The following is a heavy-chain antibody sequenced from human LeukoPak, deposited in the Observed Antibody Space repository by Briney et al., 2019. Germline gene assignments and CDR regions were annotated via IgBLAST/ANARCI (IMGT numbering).Heavy chain of an antibody. V-gene: IGHV4-59*08. D-gene: IGHD2-2*02. J-gene: IGHJ3*02. CDR1: GGSISSYY. Sequence: SETLSLTCTVSGGSISSYYWSWIRQPPGKGLEWIGYISHSGNSYFNPSLKSRIILSVDTSKNQFSLKLSSVTAADTAVYYCARQPSTRYCSSATCYTLDIWGQGTMVTVSS. CDR2: ISHSGNS. CDR3: ARQPSTRYCSSATCYTLDI.